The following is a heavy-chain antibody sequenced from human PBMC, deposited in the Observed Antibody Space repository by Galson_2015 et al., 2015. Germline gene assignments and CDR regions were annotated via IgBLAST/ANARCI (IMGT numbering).Heavy chain of an antibody. V-gene: IGHV3-7*01. Sequence: SLRLSCAASGFTFSLYWMSWVRQAPGKGLEWVANIKQDGGGKYYVDSVKGRFTISRDNAKKSLYLQMNSLRAEDTAVYYCAGCYYDISGYLSGFDPWGQGTLVTVSS. CDR1: GFTFSLYW. CDR3: AGCYYDISGYLSGFDP. CDR2: IKQDGGGK. D-gene: IGHD3-22*01. J-gene: IGHJ5*02.